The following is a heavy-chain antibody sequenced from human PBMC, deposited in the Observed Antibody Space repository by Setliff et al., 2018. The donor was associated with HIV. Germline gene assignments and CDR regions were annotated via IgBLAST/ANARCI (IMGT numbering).Heavy chain of an antibody. CDR3: ARDRELAWHYYYGMDV. V-gene: IGHV4-61*02. D-gene: IGHD6-6*01. J-gene: IGHJ6*02. CDR1: GGSISSGSYY. Sequence: SETLSLTCTVSGGSISSGSYYWSWIRQPAGKGLEWIGRIYTSGSTNYNPSLKSRVTISVDTSKNQFSLKLSSVTAADTAVYYCARDRELAWHYYYGMDVWGQGTTVTVSS. CDR2: IYTSGST.